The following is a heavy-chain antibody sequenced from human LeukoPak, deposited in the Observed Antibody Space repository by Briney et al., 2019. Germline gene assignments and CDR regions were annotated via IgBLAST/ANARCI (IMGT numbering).Heavy chain of an antibody. CDR2: IHASGST. J-gene: IGHJ4*02. V-gene: IGHV4-4*07. Sequence: PSETLSLTCIVSSSSFNFYYWSWIRQPAGKGLGWIGRIHASGSTSYNPSLKSRLTMSIDTATTQFSLKLTSVTAADTSVYYCAGVQSVFVADQWVEGFLDYWGQGALVTVSS. D-gene: IGHD1-26*01. CDR3: AGVQSVFVADQWVEGFLDY. CDR1: SSSFNFYY.